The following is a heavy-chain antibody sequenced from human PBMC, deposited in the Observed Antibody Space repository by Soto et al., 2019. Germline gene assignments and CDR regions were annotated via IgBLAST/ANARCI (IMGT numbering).Heavy chain of an antibody. CDR3: AAQPGEGFYYYYGMDV. CDR1: GFTFTSSA. J-gene: IGHJ6*02. V-gene: IGHV1-58*01. CDR2: IVVGSGNT. Sequence: ASVKVSCKASGFTFTSSAVQWVRQARGQRLEWIGWIVVGSGNTNYAQKFQERVTITRDMSTSTASMELSSLRSEDTAVYYCAAQPGEGFYYYYGMDVWGQGTTVTV. D-gene: IGHD7-27*01.